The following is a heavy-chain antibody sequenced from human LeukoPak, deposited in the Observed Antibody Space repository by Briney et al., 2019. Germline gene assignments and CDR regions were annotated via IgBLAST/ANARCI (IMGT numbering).Heavy chain of an antibody. CDR1: GFTFSSYA. CDR2: ISYDGSNK. CDR3: ARDPRPDYYYGMDV. V-gene: IGHV3-30-3*01. J-gene: IGHJ6*02. Sequence: GGSLRLSCAAPGFTFSSYAMHWVRQAPGKGLEWVAVISYDGSNKYYADSVKGRFTISRDNSKNTLYLQMNSLRAEDTAVYYCARDPRPDYYYGMDVWGQGTTVTVSS.